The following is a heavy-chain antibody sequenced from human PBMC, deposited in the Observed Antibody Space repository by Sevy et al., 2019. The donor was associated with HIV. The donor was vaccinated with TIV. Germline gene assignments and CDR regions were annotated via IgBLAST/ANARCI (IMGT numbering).Heavy chain of an antibody. CDR1: GGTFTSYS. D-gene: IGHD3-22*01. V-gene: IGHV1-69*13. Sequence: VTVSCKASGGTFTSYSISWVRQAPGQGLEWMGGILPIFGLAHYAQKFQGRVTITADESTRTAYMELRSLRSEDTAVYYCARVGYYDSSGHYPFDYWGQGTLVTVSS. CDR3: ARVGYYDSSGHYPFDY. J-gene: IGHJ4*02. CDR2: ILPIFGLA.